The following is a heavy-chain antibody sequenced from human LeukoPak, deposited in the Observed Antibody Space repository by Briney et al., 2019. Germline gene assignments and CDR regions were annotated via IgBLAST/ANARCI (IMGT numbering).Heavy chain of an antibody. CDR2: INPISGTP. Sequence: SVKVSCKASGGSLVKYGISWVRQAPGPGLEWMGGINPISGTPDYAQKFQGRVTITADESTSTAYMELSSLRSADTAVYYCGREYGGASPFGSWGQETLVTVSS. CDR3: GREYGGASPFGS. CDR1: GGSLVKYG. D-gene: IGHD4-23*01. J-gene: IGHJ4*02. V-gene: IGHV1-69*01.